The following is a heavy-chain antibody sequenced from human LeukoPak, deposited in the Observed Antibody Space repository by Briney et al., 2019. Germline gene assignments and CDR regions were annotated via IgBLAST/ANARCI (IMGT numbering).Heavy chain of an antibody. J-gene: IGHJ6*03. CDR1: GFTFSSYS. D-gene: IGHD3-3*01. Sequence: GGSLRLSCAASGFTFSSYSMNWVRQAPGKGLDWVSSISSSCSYIYYADSVKGRFTISRDNAKNSLYLQMNSLRAEDTAVYYCARDTGGENYDFWSGYYGKYYYYYYMDVWGKGTTVTVSS. V-gene: IGHV3-21*01. CDR2: ISSSCSYI. CDR3: ARDTGGENYDFWSGYYGKYYYYYYMDV.